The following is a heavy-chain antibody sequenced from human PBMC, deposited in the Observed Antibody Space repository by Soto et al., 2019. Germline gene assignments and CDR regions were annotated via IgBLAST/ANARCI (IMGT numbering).Heavy chain of an antibody. Sequence: TWSVSGGNISDYDWSWIRQPPGKGLEWIGYIYYSGSTNYNPSLKSRVTISVDTSKNQFSLKLSSVTAADTAVYYCARTPAYCGGDCYLDYWGQGTLVTVSS. CDR1: GGNISDYD. J-gene: IGHJ4*02. V-gene: IGHV4-59*01. CDR3: ARTPAYCGGDCYLDY. CDR2: IYYSGST. D-gene: IGHD2-21*02.